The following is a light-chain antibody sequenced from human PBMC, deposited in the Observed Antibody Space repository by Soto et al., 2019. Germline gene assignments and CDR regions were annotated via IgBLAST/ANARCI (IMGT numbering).Light chain of an antibody. CDR1: QSISSW. Sequence: QVTQSLATLSASIGDRVTITCRDSQSISSWLAWYQQKPGKGPKLLIYDASSLESGVPSRFSGSGSGTEFTPTIISLQPDDFATYYCQQFTSYPITFGQGTRL. CDR2: DAS. V-gene: IGKV1-5*01. J-gene: IGKJ5*01. CDR3: QQFTSYPIT.